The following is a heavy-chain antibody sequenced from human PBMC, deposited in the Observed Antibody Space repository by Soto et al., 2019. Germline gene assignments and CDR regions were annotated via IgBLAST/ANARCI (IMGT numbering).Heavy chain of an antibody. J-gene: IGHJ4*02. Sequence: EVQLLESGGGLVQPGGSLRLSCAASGCTFSSYAMSWVRQAPGKGLEWVSAISGSGGSTYYADSVKGRFTISRDNSKNTLYLQMNSLRAEDTAVYYCAKDGVLLWFGGSDYWGQGTLVTVSS. V-gene: IGHV3-23*01. CDR1: GCTFSSYA. CDR3: AKDGVLLWFGGSDY. CDR2: ISGSGGST. D-gene: IGHD3-10*01.